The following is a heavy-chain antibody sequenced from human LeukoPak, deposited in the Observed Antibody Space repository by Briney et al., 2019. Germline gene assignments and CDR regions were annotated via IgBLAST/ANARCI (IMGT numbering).Heavy chain of an antibody. Sequence: SVKVSCKASGGTFSSYVISWVRQAPGQGLEWMGGIIPIFGTANYAQKFQGRVTMTRNTSISTAYMELSSLRSEDTAVYYCARVRVFTVTRYDYYYGMDVWGQGTTVTVSS. V-gene: IGHV1-69*05. CDR3: ARVRVFTVTRYDYYYGMDV. J-gene: IGHJ6*02. CDR1: GGTFSSYV. CDR2: IIPIFGTA. D-gene: IGHD4-17*01.